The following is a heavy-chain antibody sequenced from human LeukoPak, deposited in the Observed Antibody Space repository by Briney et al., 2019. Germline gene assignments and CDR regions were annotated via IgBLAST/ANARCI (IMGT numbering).Heavy chain of an antibody. CDR3: ARIPKRAYYYDSSGYYFDY. CDR2: IYYSGST. Sequence: SQTLSLTCTVSGGSISSGDYYWSWIRQPPGKGLEWIGYIYYSGSTYYNPSLKSRVTISVDTSKNQFSLKLSSVTAADTAMYYCARIPKRAYYYDSSGYYFDYWGQGTLVTVSS. D-gene: IGHD3-22*01. J-gene: IGHJ4*02. CDR1: GGSISSGDYY. V-gene: IGHV4-30-4*08.